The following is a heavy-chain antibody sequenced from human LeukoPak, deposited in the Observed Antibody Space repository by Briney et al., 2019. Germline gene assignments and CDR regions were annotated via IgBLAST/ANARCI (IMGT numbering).Heavy chain of an antibody. CDR1: GGSISSYY. Sequence: SETLSLTCTVSGGSISSYYWSWIRQPPGKGLEWIGYIYYSGSTNYNPSLKSRVTISVDTSKNQFSLQLDSVTPDDTAMYYCARFQSSRSEDAFDIWGQGTMVTVSS. V-gene: IGHV4-59*08. D-gene: IGHD6-13*01. J-gene: IGHJ3*02. CDR3: ARFQSSRSEDAFDI. CDR2: IYYSGST.